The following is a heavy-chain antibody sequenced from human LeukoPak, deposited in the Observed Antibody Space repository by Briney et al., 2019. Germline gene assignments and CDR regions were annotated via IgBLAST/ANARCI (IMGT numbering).Heavy chain of an antibody. Sequence: PGGSLRLSCAASGFTFSDYYMSWIRQAPGKGLEWVSYISSSGSTTYYADSVKGRFTISRDNAKNSLYLQMNSLRAEDTAVYYCARVNGNLGNYYYYMDVWGKGTTVTVSS. CDR3: ARVNGNLGNYYYYMDV. D-gene: IGHD4-23*01. V-gene: IGHV3-11*04. J-gene: IGHJ6*03. CDR2: ISSSGSTT. CDR1: GFTFSDYY.